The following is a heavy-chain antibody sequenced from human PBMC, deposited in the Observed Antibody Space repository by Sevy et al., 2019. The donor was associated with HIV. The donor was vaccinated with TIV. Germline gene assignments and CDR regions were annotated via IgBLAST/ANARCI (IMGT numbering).Heavy chain of an antibody. J-gene: IGHJ6*02. CDR3: AASLGIAAAGTLSLDV. Sequence: GESLKISCKGSGYSFTSYWIGWVRQMPGKGLEWMGIIYPGDSDTRYSPSFQGQVTISADKSIGTAYLQWSSLKASDTAMYYCAASLGIAAAGTLSLDVWGQGTTVTVSS. CDR2: IYPGDSDT. D-gene: IGHD6-13*01. CDR1: GYSFTSYW. V-gene: IGHV5-51*01.